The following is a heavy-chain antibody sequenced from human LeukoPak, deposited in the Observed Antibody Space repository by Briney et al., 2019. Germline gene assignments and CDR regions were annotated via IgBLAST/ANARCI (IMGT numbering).Heavy chain of an antibody. J-gene: IGHJ3*02. V-gene: IGHV3-21*01. CDR1: GFTFISYS. CDR2: ISSSSSYI. Sequence: GGSLRLSCAASGFTFISYSMNWVRQAPGKGLEWVSSISSSSSYIYYADSVKGRFTISRDNAKNSLYLQMDSLRAEDTAVYYCARVAVGGTRAFDIWGQGTMVTVSS. D-gene: IGHD6-19*01. CDR3: ARVAVGGTRAFDI.